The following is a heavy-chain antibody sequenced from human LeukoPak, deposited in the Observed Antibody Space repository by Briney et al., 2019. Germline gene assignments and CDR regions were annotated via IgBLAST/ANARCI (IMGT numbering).Heavy chain of an antibody. CDR3: ARVGSTKVYYYYYMGV. CDR2: IKQDGSEK. J-gene: IGHJ6*03. Sequence: GGSLRLSCAASGFTFSSYWMSWVRQAPGKGLEWVANIKQDGSEKYYVDSVKGRFTISRDNAKNSLYLQMNSLRAEDTAVYYCARVGSTKVYYYYYMGVWGKGTTVTVSS. CDR1: GFTFSSYW. D-gene: IGHD2-2*01. V-gene: IGHV3-7*01.